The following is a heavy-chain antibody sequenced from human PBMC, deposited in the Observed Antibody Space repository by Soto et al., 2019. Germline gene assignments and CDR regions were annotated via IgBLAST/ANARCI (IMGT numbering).Heavy chain of an antibody. J-gene: IGHJ4*02. D-gene: IGHD4-17*01. CDR3: ARGIDYGGVNRIDY. Sequence: SVKVSCKASGDTFNKYAFNWVRQAPGQGLEWMGGIIPIFGTPNYAQRVQGRVTITADESTSTAYMELSSLRSEDTAVYYCARGIDYGGVNRIDYWGQGTMVTVSS. CDR2: IIPIFGTP. V-gene: IGHV1-69*13. CDR1: GDTFNKYA.